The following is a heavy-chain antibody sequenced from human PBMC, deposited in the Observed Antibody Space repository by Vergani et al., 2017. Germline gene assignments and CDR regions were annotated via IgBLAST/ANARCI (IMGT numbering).Heavy chain of an antibody. CDR3: ARDKLEYNSPRWNY. J-gene: IGHJ4*02. CDR1: GYTSVNYG. Sequence: QIQLVQSGAEVKQPGASVKVSCKASGYTSVNYGIIWVRQAPGQGLEWVGWISAQTCNTKSAQKLQGRVTMTTDTSTTTAYMELRSLRSDDTAVYYCARDKLEYNSPRWNYWGQGSLVIVSS. D-gene: IGHD1-14*01. V-gene: IGHV1-18*01. CDR2: ISAQTCNT.